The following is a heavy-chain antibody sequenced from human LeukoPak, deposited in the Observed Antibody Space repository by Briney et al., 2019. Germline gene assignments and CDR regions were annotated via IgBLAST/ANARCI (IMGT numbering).Heavy chain of an antibody. V-gene: IGHV4-39*07. CDR3: ARLRAGYCSSTSCSFTRDYYYMDV. CDR1: GGSISSSSYY. J-gene: IGHJ6*03. D-gene: IGHD2-2*01. CDR2: IYYSGST. Sequence: SETLSLTCTVSGGSISSSSYYWGWIRQPPGKGLEWIGSIYYSGSTYYNPSLKSRVTISVDTSKNQFSLKLSSVTAADTAVYYCARLRAGYCSSTSCSFTRDYYYMDVWGKGTTVTVSS.